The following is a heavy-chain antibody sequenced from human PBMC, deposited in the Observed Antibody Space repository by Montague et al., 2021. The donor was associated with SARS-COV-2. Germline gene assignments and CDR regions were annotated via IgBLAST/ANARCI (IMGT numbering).Heavy chain of an antibody. D-gene: IGHD6-19*01. CDR3: ARVEVSSYSRGWYYYYYYMDV. J-gene: IGHJ6*03. CDR1: GFTVSSNY. CDR2: IYSGGST. Sequence: SLRLSCAASGFTVSSNYMSWVRQAPGKGLEWVSVIYSGGSTYYADSVKGRFTISRDNSKNTLYLQMNSLRAEDTAVYYCARVEVSSYSRGWYYYYYYMDVWGKGTTVTVSS. V-gene: IGHV3-66*02.